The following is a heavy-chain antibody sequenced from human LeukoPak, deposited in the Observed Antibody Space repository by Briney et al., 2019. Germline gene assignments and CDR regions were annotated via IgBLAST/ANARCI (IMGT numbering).Heavy chain of an antibody. D-gene: IGHD1-26*01. CDR1: GFIFSRNS. Sequence: GGSLRLSCAASGFIFSRNSMNWVRQAPGKGLEWVSSISSSSNYIYYADSVRGRFTISRDNAKNSLFLQMNSLGAEDTAVYYCARERAYSANYFGGAADSWGQGTLVTVSS. V-gene: IGHV3-21*04. J-gene: IGHJ4*02. CDR2: ISSSSNYI. CDR3: ARERAYSANYFGGAADS.